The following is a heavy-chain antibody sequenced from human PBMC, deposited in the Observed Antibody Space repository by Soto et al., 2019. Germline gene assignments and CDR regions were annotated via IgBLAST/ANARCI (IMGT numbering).Heavy chain of an antibody. CDR3: ARDGPYYYASRMDV. D-gene: IGHD3-10*01. CDR2: IHSGGDT. V-gene: IGHV3-53*04. J-gene: IGHJ6*02. Sequence: EVQLVESGGGLVQPGGSLRLSCAASGFTVSSNYMTWVRQAPGKGLEWVSVIHSGGDTYYANSVKGRCTVSRHDSKNTLYLQMNRLTPEDTAVYYCARDGPYYYASRMDVWGQGTTVTVSS. CDR1: GFTVSSNY.